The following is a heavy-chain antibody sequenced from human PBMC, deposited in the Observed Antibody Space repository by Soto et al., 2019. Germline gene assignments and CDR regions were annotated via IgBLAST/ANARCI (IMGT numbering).Heavy chain of an antibody. J-gene: IGHJ5*02. CDR1: GGSISSSSYY. Sequence: SETLSLTCTVSGGSISSSSYYWGWIRQPPGKGLEWIGYIYYSGSTYYNPSLKSRVTISVDTSKNQFSLKLSSVTAADTAVYYCARSGGYCTNGVCYRFWFDPWGQGTLVTVSS. CDR3: ARSGGYCTNGVCYRFWFDP. CDR2: IYYSGST. V-gene: IGHV4-31*03. D-gene: IGHD2-8*01.